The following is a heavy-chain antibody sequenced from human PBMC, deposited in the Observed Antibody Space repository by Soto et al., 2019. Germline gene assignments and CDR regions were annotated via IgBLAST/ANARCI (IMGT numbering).Heavy chain of an antibody. CDR1: GFTFSSYE. D-gene: IGHD3-22*01. Sequence: PWGSLGLSCAASGFTFSSYEMNWVRQAPGKGLEWVSYISSSGSTIYYADSVKCRFTISRDNAKNSLYLQMNSLRAEDTAVYYCARDNYYDSSVDYWGQGTLVTVSS. J-gene: IGHJ4*02. V-gene: IGHV3-48*03. CDR3: ARDNYYDSSVDY. CDR2: ISSSGSTI.